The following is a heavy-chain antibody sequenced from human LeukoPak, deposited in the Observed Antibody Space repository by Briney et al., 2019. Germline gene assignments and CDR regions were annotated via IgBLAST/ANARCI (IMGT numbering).Heavy chain of an antibody. CDR2: IYYSGST. J-gene: IGHJ4*02. CDR1: GGSISSYY. D-gene: IGHD3-22*01. Sequence: PSGTLSLTCAVSGGSISSYYWSWIRQPPGKGLEWIGYIYYSGSTNYNPSLKSRVTISVDTSKNQFSLKLSSVTAADTAVYYCARGGYYYDSSGYYYGFFDYWGQGTLVTVSS. V-gene: IGHV4-59*01. CDR3: ARGGYYYDSSGYYYGFFDY.